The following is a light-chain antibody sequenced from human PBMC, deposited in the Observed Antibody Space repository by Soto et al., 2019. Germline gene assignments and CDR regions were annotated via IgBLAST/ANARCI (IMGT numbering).Light chain of an antibody. Sequence: QSALTQPASVSGSPGQWITISCTGTSSDVGGYKYVSWYQQHPGKAPQLMIYEVSNRPSGVSNRFSGSKSGNTASLTISGLQAEDEADYYCSSYTSSSTLEVFGGGTKLTVL. CDR3: SSYTSSSTLEV. CDR1: SSDVGGYKY. J-gene: IGLJ3*02. V-gene: IGLV2-14*01. CDR2: EVS.